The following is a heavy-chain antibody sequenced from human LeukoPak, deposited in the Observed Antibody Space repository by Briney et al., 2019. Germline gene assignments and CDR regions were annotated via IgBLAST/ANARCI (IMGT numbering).Heavy chain of an antibody. CDR3: ASVHTSGFAGTEVDY. V-gene: IGHV4-34*01. Sequence: SETLSLTCAVYGGSFSGYYWSWIRQPPGKGLEWIGEINHSGSTNYNPSLKSRVTISVDTSKNQFSLKLSSVTAADTAVYYCASVHTSGFAGTEVDYWGQGTLVTASS. CDR1: GGSFSGYY. CDR2: INHSGST. J-gene: IGHJ4*02. D-gene: IGHD3-16*01.